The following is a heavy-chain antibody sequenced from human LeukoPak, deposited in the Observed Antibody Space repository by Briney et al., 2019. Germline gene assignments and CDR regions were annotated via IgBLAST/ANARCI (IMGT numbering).Heavy chain of an antibody. CDR2: IYYSGST. J-gene: IGHJ4*02. D-gene: IGHD6-19*01. V-gene: IGHV4-59*01. Sequence: SETLSLTCTVSGGSISSYYWSWIRQPPGKGLEWIGYIYYSGSTNYNPSLKSRVTISVDTSKNQFSLKLSSVTAADTAVYYCERISGYSSGWLSPFDYWGQGTLVTVSS. CDR3: ERISGYSSGWLSPFDY. CDR1: GGSISSYY.